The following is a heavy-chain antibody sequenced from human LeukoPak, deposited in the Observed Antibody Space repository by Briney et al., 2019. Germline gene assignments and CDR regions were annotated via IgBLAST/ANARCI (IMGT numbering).Heavy chain of an antibody. CDR3: GTHAGKTGSDD. J-gene: IGHJ4*02. CDR2: ISGSGNDI. D-gene: IGHD3-9*01. V-gene: IGHV3-11*01. Sequence: GGSLRLSCAASGFTFSSYAMSWIRQAPGKGLEWVSYISGSGNDISYADSVKGRFTISRDNAKGSLYLQMNSLRAADTAVYYCGTHAGKTGSDDWGQGTLVTVSS. CDR1: GFTFSSYA.